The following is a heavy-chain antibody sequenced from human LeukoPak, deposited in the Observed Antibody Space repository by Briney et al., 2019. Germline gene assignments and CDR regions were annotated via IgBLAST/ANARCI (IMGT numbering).Heavy chain of an antibody. D-gene: IGHD1-1*01. J-gene: IGHJ4*02. V-gene: IGHV3-48*03. CDR1: EFTFSSYE. CDR3: VREGNCYFEY. Sequence: GGSLRLSCAASEFTFSSYEMHWVRQAPGRGLEWVSYISRGASTFSYADSVKGRFTISRDNAKNSLHLQMNSLRAEDTAVYYCVREGNCYFEYWGQGTLVTVSS. CDR2: ISRGASTF.